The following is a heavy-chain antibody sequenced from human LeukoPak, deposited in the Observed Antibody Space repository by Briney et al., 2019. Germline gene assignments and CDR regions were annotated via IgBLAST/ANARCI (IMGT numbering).Heavy chain of an antibody. CDR3: ARDYYGSGNDAFDI. V-gene: IGHV4-34*01. Sequence: PSETLSLTCAVYGGSFSGYYWSWIRQPPGKGLEWIGEINHSGSTNYNPSLKSRVTISVDKSKNQFSLNLTSVTAADTAVYYCARDYYGSGNDAFDIWGQGTMVTVSS. CDR1: GGSFSGYY. J-gene: IGHJ3*02. D-gene: IGHD3-10*01. CDR2: INHSGST.